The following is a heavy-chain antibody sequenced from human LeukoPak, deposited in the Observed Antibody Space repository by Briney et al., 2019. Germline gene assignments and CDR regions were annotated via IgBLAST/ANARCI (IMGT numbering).Heavy chain of an antibody. V-gene: IGHV3-30*02. CDR2: IRYDGSNK. J-gene: IGHJ1*01. CDR3: AKDTQLGVAAAAEH. D-gene: IGHD6-13*01. CDR1: GFTFSSYG. Sequence: GSLRLSCAASGFTFSSYGMHWVRQAPGKGLEWVAFIRYDGSNKYYADSVKGRFTISRDNSKNTLYLQMNSLRAEDTAVYYCAKDTQLGVAAAAEHWGQGTLVTVSS.